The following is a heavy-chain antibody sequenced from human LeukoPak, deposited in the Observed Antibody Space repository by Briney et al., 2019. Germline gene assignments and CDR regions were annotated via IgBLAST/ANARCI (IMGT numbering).Heavy chain of an antibody. CDR3: ARDWLLLDY. D-gene: IGHD3-22*01. J-gene: IGHJ4*02. CDR2: IHHSGGA. Sequence: SETLSLTCAVSGSSVSSAYRWGWIRPPPGRGLEWIGSIHHSGGASYNPSLKSRVTISVDTSKNQFSLKLNSVTAADTAVYYCARDWLLLDYWGQGTLVTVSS. V-gene: IGHV4-38-2*02. CDR1: GSSVSSAYR.